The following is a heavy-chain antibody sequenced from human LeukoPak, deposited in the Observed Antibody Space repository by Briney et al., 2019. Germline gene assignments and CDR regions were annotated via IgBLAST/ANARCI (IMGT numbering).Heavy chain of an antibody. CDR1: GFTFSSYS. J-gene: IGHJ4*02. Sequence: GSLRLSCAASGFTFSSYSMNWVRQAPGKGLEWVSYVSSGSSTIYYADSVKGRFTISRDNAKNSLYLQMNSLRAEDTAVYYCARDRGDYGQFDYWGQGTLVTVSS. CDR3: ARDRGDYGQFDY. D-gene: IGHD4-17*01. CDR2: VSSGSSTI. V-gene: IGHV3-48*04.